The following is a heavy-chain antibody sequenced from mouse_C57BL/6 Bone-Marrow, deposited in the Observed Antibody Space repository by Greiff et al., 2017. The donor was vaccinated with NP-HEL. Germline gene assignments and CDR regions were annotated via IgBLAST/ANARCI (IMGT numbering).Heavy chain of an antibody. CDR2: ISDGGSYT. V-gene: IGHV5-4*03. D-gene: IGHD1-1*01. CDR1: GFTFSSYA. J-gene: IGHJ3*01. CDR3: ARGFTGRERAWFAY. Sequence: EVMLVESGGGLVKPGGSLKLSCAASGFTFSSYAMSWVRQTPEKRLEWVATISDGGSYTYYPDNVKGRFTIFRDNAKNHPYLQMSHVESEETAMYYCARGFTGRERAWFAYWGQGTLVTVSA.